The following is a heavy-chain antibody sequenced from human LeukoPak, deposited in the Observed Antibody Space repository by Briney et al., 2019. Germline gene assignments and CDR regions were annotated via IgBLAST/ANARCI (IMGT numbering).Heavy chain of an antibody. CDR2: ISSSSSYI. CDR1: GFTFSSYS. CDR3: ARDENYYDSSGYYYGGGFDY. D-gene: IGHD3-22*01. V-gene: IGHV3-21*01. Sequence: GGSLRLSCAASGFTFSSYSMNWVRQAPGKGLEWVSSISSSSSYIYYADSVKGRFTISRDNAKNSLYLQMNSMRAEDTAVHYCARDENYYDSSGYYYGGGFDYWGQGTLVTVSS. J-gene: IGHJ4*02.